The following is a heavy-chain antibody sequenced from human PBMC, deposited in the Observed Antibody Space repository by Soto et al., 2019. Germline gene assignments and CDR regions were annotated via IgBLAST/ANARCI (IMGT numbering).Heavy chain of an antibody. D-gene: IGHD1-26*01. CDR1: GFTFHNYA. V-gene: IGHV3-9*01. J-gene: IGHJ4*01. Sequence: EVQLVESGGGLVQPGRSLRLSCGASGFTFHNYALHWVRQAPGKGLEWVSGISWNNDTIVYADSVKGRFTISRDNAKNSVFLQMNSLRVEDTALYYCAKAIPPGSYYSAIDYWGHGTLVTVSS. CDR3: AKAIPPGSYYSAIDY. CDR2: ISWNNDTI.